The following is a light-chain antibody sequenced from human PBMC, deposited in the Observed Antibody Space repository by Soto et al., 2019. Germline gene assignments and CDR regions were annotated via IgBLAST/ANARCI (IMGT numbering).Light chain of an antibody. J-gene: IGLJ2*01. CDR3: AAWDDSLNGPV. CDR2: EVS. Sequence: QSALTQPPSASGSPGQSVTISCTGTSSDIGAYNYVSWYQQHPGKAPKLMISEVSKRPSGVPDRFSGSKSGNTASLAISGLQSEDEADYYCAAWDDSLNGPVFGGGTKLTVL. CDR1: SSDIGAYNY. V-gene: IGLV2-8*01.